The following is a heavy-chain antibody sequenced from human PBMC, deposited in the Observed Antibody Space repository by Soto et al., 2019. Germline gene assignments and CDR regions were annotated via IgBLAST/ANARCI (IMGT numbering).Heavy chain of an antibody. CDR1: GGSISSGGYY. D-gene: IGHD3-3*01. J-gene: IGHJ6*03. Sequence: SETLSLTCTVSGGSISSGGYYWSWIRQHPGKGLEWIGYIYYSGSTYYNPSLKSRVTISVDTSKNQFSLKLSSVTAADTAVYYCAGWDYDFWSGYFHYYYMDVWGKGTTVTVSS. CDR3: AGWDYDFWSGYFHYYYMDV. CDR2: IYYSGST. V-gene: IGHV4-31*03.